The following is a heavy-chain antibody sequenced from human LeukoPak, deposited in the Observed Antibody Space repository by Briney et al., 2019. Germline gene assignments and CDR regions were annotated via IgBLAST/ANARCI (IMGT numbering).Heavy chain of an antibody. J-gene: IGHJ2*01. CDR3: ARSYYKVWYFDL. D-gene: IGHD3-10*01. CDR1: GGAFSGFY. Sequence: SGTPSPTCAVYGGAFSGFYLRWIRQPPRKGVGVIGEINHSGSTNYNPSLKSRVTISVDTSKNQFSLKLSSVTAADTAAYYCARSYYKVWYFDLWGRGTLVTVSS. CDR2: INHSGST. V-gene: IGHV4-34*01.